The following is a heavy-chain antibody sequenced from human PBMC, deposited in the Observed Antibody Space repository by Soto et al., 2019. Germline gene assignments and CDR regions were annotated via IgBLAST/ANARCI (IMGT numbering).Heavy chain of an antibody. CDR2: ISSSTSHT. Sequence: QVQLVESGGGLVKPGGSLRLSCAVSGFTFSDYYMTWIRQAPGKGLEWVSYISSSTSHTNYADSVKGRFTISRDNAKNSLFRQMNSLRAEETAVYYCARGRGADADYFDFWGQGTLVTVSS. D-gene: IGHD1-26*01. CDR3: ARGRGADADYFDF. J-gene: IGHJ4*02. CDR1: GFTFSDYY. V-gene: IGHV3-11*05.